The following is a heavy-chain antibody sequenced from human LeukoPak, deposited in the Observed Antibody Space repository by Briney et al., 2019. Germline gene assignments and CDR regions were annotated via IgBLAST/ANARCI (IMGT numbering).Heavy chain of an antibody. J-gene: IGHJ5*02. D-gene: IGHD3-22*01. Sequence: GGSLRLSCAASGFTFSSYSMNWVRQAPGKGLEWVSSISSSSSFIYYADSVKGRFTISRDNAKNSLYLQMNSLRAEDTAVYYCARDLGQYYDTSDNWFDPWGQGTLVTVSS. CDR1: GFTFSSYS. V-gene: IGHV3-21*01. CDR3: ARDLGQYYDTSDNWFDP. CDR2: ISSSSSFI.